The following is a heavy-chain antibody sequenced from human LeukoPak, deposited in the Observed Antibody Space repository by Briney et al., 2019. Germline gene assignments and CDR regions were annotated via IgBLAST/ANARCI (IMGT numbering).Heavy chain of an antibody. V-gene: IGHV4-38-2*02. CDR1: GYSISSGYY. D-gene: IGHD3-10*01. J-gene: IGHJ4*02. CDR2: IYHSGST. Sequence: SETLSLTCTVSGYSISSGYYWGWIRQPPGKGLEWIGSIYHSGSTYYNPSLKSRVTISVDTSKNQFSLKLSSVTAADTAVYYCARDLGVRGVISYWGQGTLVTVSS. CDR3: ARDLGVRGVISY.